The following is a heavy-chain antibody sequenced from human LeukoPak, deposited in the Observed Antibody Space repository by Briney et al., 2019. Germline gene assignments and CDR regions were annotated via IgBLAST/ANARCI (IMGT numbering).Heavy chain of an antibody. CDR1: GFTFSNYD. V-gene: IGHV3-33*01. Sequence: GGSLRLSCAASGFTFSNYDVHWVRQAPGKGLEWVAVVWYDGSNKYYVDSVKGRFTISRDISKNTLYLQMNSLSAEDTAVYYCARDGGGSYYSWFVPWGQGTLVTVSS. J-gene: IGHJ5*02. CDR2: VWYDGSNK. CDR3: ARDGGGSYYSWFVP. D-gene: IGHD1-26*01.